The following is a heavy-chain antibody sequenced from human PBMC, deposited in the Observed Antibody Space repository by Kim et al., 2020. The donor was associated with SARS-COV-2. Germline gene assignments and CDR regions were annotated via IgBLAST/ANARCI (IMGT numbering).Heavy chain of an antibody. Sequence: SETLSLTCAVYGGSFSGYYWSWIRQPPGKGLEWIGEINHSGSTNYNPSLKSRVTISVDTSKNQFSLKLSSVTAADTAVYYCARGEIAAARLRWFDPWGQGTLVTVSS. CDR1: GGSFSGYY. CDR3: ARGEIAAARLRWFDP. V-gene: IGHV4-34*01. CDR2: INHSGST. J-gene: IGHJ5*02. D-gene: IGHD6-13*01.